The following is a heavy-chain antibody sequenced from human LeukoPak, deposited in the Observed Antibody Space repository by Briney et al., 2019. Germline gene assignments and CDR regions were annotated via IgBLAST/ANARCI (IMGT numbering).Heavy chain of an antibody. CDR2: IYSGGST. CDR1: GFTVSSNY. V-gene: IGHV3-66*01. D-gene: IGHD6-19*01. CDR3: ARGYSSGWHDY. J-gene: IGHJ4*02. Sequence: GGSLRLSSAASGFTVSSNYMSWVRQAPGKGLEWVSVIYSGGSTYYADSVKGRFTISRDNSKNTLYLQMNSLRAEDTAVYYCARGYSSGWHDYWGQGTLVTVSS.